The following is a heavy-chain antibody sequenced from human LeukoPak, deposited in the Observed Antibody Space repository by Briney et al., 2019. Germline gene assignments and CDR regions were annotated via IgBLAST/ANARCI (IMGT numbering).Heavy chain of an antibody. Sequence: PSETLSLTCAVYGGSFSGYFWSWIRQAPGKGLEWIGEIDHSGSTNYNPSLKSRVTISLDTSKNQFSLKLSSVTAADTAVYYCARPQYQLLHYYYGMDVWGQGTTVTVSS. V-gene: IGHV4-34*01. J-gene: IGHJ6*02. CDR2: IDHSGST. D-gene: IGHD2-2*01. CDR3: ARPQYQLLHYYYGMDV. CDR1: GGSFSGYF.